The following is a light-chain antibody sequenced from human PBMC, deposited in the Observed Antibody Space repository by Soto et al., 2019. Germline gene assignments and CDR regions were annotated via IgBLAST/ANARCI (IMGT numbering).Light chain of an antibody. CDR1: ISDVGGYNY. J-gene: IGLJ2*01. CDR2: EVS. Sequence: QSALTQPPSASGSPGQSVTISYTGSISDVGGYNYVSWYQHHPGKAPKLMIYEVSERPSGVPDRFSGSKSGNTASLTVSGLQADDEADYYCSSYAGSNNLVFGGGTKLTVL. CDR3: SSYAGSNNLV. V-gene: IGLV2-8*01.